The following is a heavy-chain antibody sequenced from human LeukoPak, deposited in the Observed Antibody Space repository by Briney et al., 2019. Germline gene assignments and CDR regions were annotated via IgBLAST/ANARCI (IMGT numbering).Heavy chain of an antibody. J-gene: IGHJ6*02. CDR3: ARVDGASGAARMDV. Sequence: PGGSLRLSCAASGFTFNSYVMNWVRQAPGKGLEWVSVISSSSTYIFYADSVKGRFAISRDNAKNSLFLQMNSLRADDTAVYYCARVDGASGAARMDVWGQGTTVTVSS. CDR1: GFTFNSYV. CDR2: ISSSSTYI. V-gene: IGHV3-21*01. D-gene: IGHD6-6*01.